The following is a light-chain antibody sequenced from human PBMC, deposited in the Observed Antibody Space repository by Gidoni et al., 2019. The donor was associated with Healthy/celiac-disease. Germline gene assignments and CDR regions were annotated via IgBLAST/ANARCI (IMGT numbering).Light chain of an antibody. Sequence: DIQMTQSPSSLSASVGDRVTITCRASQSISSYLNWYQQKPGKAPKLLIYAASSLQSGVPSRFSGSGSGTDFTLTISSLQPEDFATYYCQQSYSTPGPFGQXTRLEIK. CDR3: QQSYSTPGP. CDR2: AAS. V-gene: IGKV1-39*01. CDR1: QSISSY. J-gene: IGKJ5*01.